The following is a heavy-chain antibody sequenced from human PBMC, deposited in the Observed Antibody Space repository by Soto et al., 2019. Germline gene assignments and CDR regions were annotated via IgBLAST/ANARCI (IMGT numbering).Heavy chain of an antibody. CDR3: ARDWDYYDSSGDAFDI. CDR2: IYSGGST. Sequence: GGSLRLSCAASGFTVSSNYMSWVRQAPGKGLEWVSVIYSGGSTYYADSVKGRFTISRDNSKNTLYLQMNSLRAEDTAVYYCARDWDYYDSSGDAFDIWGQGTMVTVSS. D-gene: IGHD3-22*01. J-gene: IGHJ3*02. CDR1: GFTVSSNY. V-gene: IGHV3-66*01.